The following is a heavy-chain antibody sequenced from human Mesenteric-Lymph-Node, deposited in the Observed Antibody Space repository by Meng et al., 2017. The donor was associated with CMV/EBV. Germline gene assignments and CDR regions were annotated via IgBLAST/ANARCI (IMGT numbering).Heavy chain of an antibody. V-gene: IGHV3-33*06. D-gene: IGHD2-2*01. CDR2: IWDDGSNK. CDR3: AKDRGSTTCYHDS. Sequence: VASGFTFRSYGMHWVRQAPGKGLEWVAVIWDDGSNKYYADSVKGRFTISRDDSKNTLYLQMNSLRPEDTAMYYCAKDRGSTTCYHDSWGQGTLVTVSS. CDR1: GFTFRSYG. J-gene: IGHJ4*02.